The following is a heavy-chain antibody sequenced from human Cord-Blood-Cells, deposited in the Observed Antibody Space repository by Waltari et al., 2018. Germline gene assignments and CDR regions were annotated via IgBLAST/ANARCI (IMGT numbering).Heavy chain of an antibody. CDR3: ARTVYGDYFDY. CDR1: GFPFSSYA. V-gene: IGHV3-30-3*01. J-gene: IGHJ4*02. CDR2: ISYDGSNK. Sequence: QVQLVESGGGVVQPGRSLRLSCAAPGFPFSSYAMHWVRQAPGKGLEWVAVISYDGSNKYYADSVKGRFTITRDNPKNTLYLQMNSLRAEDTAVYYCARTVYGDYFDYWGQGTLVTVSS. D-gene: IGHD4-17*01.